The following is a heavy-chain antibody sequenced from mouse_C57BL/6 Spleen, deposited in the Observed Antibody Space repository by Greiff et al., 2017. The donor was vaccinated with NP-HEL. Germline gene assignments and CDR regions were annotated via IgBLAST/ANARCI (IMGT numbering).Heavy chain of an antibody. D-gene: IGHD1-1*01. CDR3: ARKDYGSKGAMDY. V-gene: IGHV1-61*01. Sequence: VQLQQSEAELVRPGSSVKLSCKASGYTFTSYWMDWVKQRPGQGLEWIGNIYPSDSETHYNQKFKDKATLTVDKSSSTAYMQLSSLTSEDSAVYYCARKDYGSKGAMDYWGQGTSVTVSS. J-gene: IGHJ4*01. CDR1: GYTFTSYW. CDR2: IYPSDSET.